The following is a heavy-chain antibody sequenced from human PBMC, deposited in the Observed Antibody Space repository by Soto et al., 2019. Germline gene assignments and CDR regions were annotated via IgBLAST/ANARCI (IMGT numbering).Heavy chain of an antibody. J-gene: IGHJ5*02. D-gene: IGHD6-25*01. V-gene: IGHV4-31*03. CDR1: GGSISSGGYY. CDR2: IYYSGST. CDR3: ARDRGSMWFDP. Sequence: SETLSLTCTVSGGSISSGGYYWSWIRQHPGKGLEWIGYIYYSGSTYYNPSLKSRVTISVDTSKNQFSLELSSVTAADTAVYYCARDRGSMWFDPWGPGPLVTVST.